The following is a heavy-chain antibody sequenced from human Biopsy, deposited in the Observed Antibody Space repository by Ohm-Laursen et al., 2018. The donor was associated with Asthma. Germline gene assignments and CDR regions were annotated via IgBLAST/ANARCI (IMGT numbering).Heavy chain of an antibody. D-gene: IGHD1-26*01. J-gene: IGHJ4*02. CDR3: AKRGSYFDY. V-gene: IGHV3-30*18. Sequence: SLRLSCTASGFTFSSYAMHWVRQAPGKGLEWVAVMSFDGRQTYYADSVKGRFTISRDNSKNTLYLQMNSLRAEDTAVYYCAKRGSYFDYWGQGTLVTVSS. CDR1: GFTFSSYA. CDR2: MSFDGRQT.